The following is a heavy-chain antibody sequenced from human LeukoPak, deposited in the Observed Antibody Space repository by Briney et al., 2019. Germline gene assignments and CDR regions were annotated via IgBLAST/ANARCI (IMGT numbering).Heavy chain of an antibody. CDR2: IIPIFGTA. CDR1: GGTFISYA. V-gene: IGHV1-69*05. D-gene: IGHD4-23*01. Sequence: ASVKVSCKASGGTFISYAISWVRQAPGQGLEWMGGIIPIFGTANYAQKFHGRDTITTDESTSTAYMELSSLRSEDTAVYYCAFGGAYGGTRLRFDYWGQGTLVTVSS. CDR3: AFGGAYGGTRLRFDY. J-gene: IGHJ4*02.